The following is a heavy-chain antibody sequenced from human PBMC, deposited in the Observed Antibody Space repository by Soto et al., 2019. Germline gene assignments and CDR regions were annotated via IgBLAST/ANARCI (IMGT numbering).Heavy chain of an antibody. D-gene: IGHD6-19*01. CDR1: GFTFSRYE. CDR3: ARAPYSNAWYIFGH. CDR2: ISASSYTI. J-gene: IGHJ4*02. Sequence: PGGSLRLSCAASGFTFSRYEMNWVRQAPGKGLEWISYISASSYTIYYADSVKGRFTISRDNAKNSLFLQMNSLRAEDTAVYYCARAPYSNAWYIFGHWGQGTPVTVSS. V-gene: IGHV3-48*03.